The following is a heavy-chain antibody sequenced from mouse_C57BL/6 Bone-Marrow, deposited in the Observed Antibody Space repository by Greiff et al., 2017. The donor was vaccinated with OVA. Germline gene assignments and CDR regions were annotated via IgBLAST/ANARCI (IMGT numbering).Heavy chain of an antibody. J-gene: IGHJ2*01. Sequence: QVQLQQPGAELVKPGASVKLSCKASGYTFTSYWMQWVKQRPGQGLEWIGEIDPSDSYTNYNQKFKGKATLTVDTSSSTAYMQLSSLTSEDSAVYYCARGQTGTGDYWGQGTTLTVSS. CDR1: GYTFTSYW. V-gene: IGHV1-50*01. CDR2: IDPSDSYT. D-gene: IGHD4-1*01. CDR3: ARGQTGTGDY.